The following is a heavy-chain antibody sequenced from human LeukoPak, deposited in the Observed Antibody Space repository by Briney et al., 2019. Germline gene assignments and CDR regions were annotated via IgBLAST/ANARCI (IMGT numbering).Heavy chain of an antibody. CDR2: IYPGDSDT. J-gene: IGHJ4*02. CDR3: ARHVSGSGSYYPLFDY. CDR1: GYSFTSYW. V-gene: IGHV5-51*01. D-gene: IGHD3-10*01. Sequence: GESLKISCKGSGYSFTSYWIGWVRQMPGKGLEWMGIIYPGDSDTRYSPSFQGQVTISADKSISTAYLQWSSLKASDTAMYYCARHVSGSGSYYPLFDYWGQGTLVTVSS.